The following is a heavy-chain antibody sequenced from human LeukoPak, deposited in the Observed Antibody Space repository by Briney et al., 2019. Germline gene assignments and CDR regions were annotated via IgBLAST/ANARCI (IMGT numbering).Heavy chain of an antibody. D-gene: IGHD4-23*01. CDR3: ARGGGPYYYMDV. CDR2: IYYSGNT. Sequence: PSETLSLTCSVSGGSISSSSYYWGWIRQPPGKGLEWIGTIYYSGNTYYNPSLKSRGTISVDTSKNQFSLKLSSVTAADTAVYYCARGGGPYYYMDVWGKGTTVTVSS. V-gene: IGHV4-39*07. J-gene: IGHJ6*03. CDR1: GGSISSSSYY.